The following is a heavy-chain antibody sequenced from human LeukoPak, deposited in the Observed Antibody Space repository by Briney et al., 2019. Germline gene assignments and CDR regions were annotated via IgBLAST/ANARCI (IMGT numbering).Heavy chain of an antibody. CDR3: ARGGSSRDYFDY. CDR1: GFTFSSYA. D-gene: IGHD6-13*01. Sequence: GGSLRLSCAASGFTFSSYAMHWVRQAPGKGLEYVSAISSNGGSTYYANSVKGRFTISRDNSKNTLYLQMGSLRAEDMAVYYCARGGSSRDYFDYWGQGTLVTVSS. J-gene: IGHJ4*02. V-gene: IGHV3-64*01. CDR2: ISSNGGST.